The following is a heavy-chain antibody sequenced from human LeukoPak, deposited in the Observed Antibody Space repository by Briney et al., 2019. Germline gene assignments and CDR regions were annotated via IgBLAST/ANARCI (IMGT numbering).Heavy chain of an antibody. D-gene: IGHD3-10*01. V-gene: IGHV3-7*01. J-gene: IGHJ6*03. CDR2: IKQDGSEK. CDR3: ARSITMVRGPTTNYYYYYYMDV. Sequence: GGSLRLSCAASGFTFSSYWMSWVRQAPGKGLEWVANIKQDGSEKYYVDSVKGRFTISRDNAKNSLYLQMNSLRAEDTAVYYCARSITMVRGPTTNYYYYYYMDVWGKGTTVTVSS. CDR1: GFTFSSYW.